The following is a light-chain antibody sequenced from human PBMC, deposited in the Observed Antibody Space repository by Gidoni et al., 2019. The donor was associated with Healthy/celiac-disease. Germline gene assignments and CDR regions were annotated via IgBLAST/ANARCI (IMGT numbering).Light chain of an antibody. CDR3: QQYNNWA. CDR1: QSVSSN. Sequence: EIVMTQSPATLSVSPGERATLSCRASQSVSSNLAWYQQKPGQAPRLLIYGASTRATGIPARFSGSGSGTEFTLTISSLQSEDFAVYYCQQYNNWAFXPXTKVDIK. J-gene: IGKJ3*01. CDR2: GAS. V-gene: IGKV3-15*01.